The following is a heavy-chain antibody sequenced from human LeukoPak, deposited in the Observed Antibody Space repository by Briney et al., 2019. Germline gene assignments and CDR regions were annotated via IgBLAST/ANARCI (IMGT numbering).Heavy chain of an antibody. V-gene: IGHV3-53*01. D-gene: IGHD3-10*01. CDR1: GFTVSSNY. CDR2: IYSGGST. J-gene: IGHJ4*02. CDR3: ARETRLLWFGEIGYFDY. Sequence: GSLRLSCAASGFTVSSNYMSWVRQAPGKGLEWVSVIYSGGSTYYADSVKGRFTISRDNSKNTLYLQMNSLRAEDTAVYYCARETRLLWFGEIGYFDYWGQGTLVTVSS.